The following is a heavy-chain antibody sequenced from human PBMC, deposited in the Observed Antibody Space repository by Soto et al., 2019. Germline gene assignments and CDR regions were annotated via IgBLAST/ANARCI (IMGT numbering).Heavy chain of an antibody. CDR1: GFTFSDHY. CDR2: TRNKANSYTT. D-gene: IGHD1-26*01. Sequence: EVQLVESGGGLVQPGGSLRLSCAASGFTFSDHYMDWVRQAPGKGLEWVGRTRNKANSYTTEYAASVKGRFTISRDDSKNSLYLQMNSLKTEDTAVYYCARHAPPSSGSAFAYWGQGTLVTVSS. V-gene: IGHV3-72*01. CDR3: ARHAPPSSGSAFAY. J-gene: IGHJ4*02.